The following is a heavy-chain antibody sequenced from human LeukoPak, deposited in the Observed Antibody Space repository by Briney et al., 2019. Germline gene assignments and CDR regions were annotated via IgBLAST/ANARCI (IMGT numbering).Heavy chain of an antibody. V-gene: IGHV3-23*01. D-gene: IGHD2-21*02. J-gene: IGHJ6*03. Sequence: GGSLRLSCAASGFTVSRNYMSWVRQAPGKGLEWVSVISGSGGSTYYADSVKGRFTISRDNSKNTLFLQMNSLRAEDTAVYYCAKGGVTFSNYYMDVWGKGTTVTVSS. CDR2: ISGSGGST. CDR3: AKGGVTFSNYYMDV. CDR1: GFTVSRNY.